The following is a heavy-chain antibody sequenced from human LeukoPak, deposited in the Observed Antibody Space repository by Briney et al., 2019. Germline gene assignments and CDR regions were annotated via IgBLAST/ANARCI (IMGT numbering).Heavy chain of an antibody. J-gene: IGHJ4*02. CDR1: GYSISSGYY. CDR3: ARSYRTYYFDS. V-gene: IGHV4-38-2*02. Sequence: SETLSLTCTVSGYSISSGYYWGWIRQPPGKGLEWIGSMYHSGSTYYNPSLKSRVTISVDTSKNQFSLRLSSVTAADTALYYCARSYRTYYFDSWGQGTLVTVSS. CDR2: MYHSGST. D-gene: IGHD5-12*01.